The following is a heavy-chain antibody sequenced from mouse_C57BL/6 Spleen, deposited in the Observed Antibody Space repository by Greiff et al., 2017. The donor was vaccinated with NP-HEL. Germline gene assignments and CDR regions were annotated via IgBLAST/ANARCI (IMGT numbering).Heavy chain of an antibody. CDR3: AGGVAGDFDY. J-gene: IGHJ2*01. CDR1: GYTFTDYY. CDR2: INPNNGGT. Sequence: EVQLQQSGPELVKPGASVKISCKASGYTFTDYYMNWVKQSHGKSLEWIGDINPNNGGTSYNQKFKGKATLTVDKSSSTAYMELRSLTSGDSAVCYCAGGVAGDFDYWGQGTTLTVSS. V-gene: IGHV1-26*01. D-gene: IGHD1-1*02.